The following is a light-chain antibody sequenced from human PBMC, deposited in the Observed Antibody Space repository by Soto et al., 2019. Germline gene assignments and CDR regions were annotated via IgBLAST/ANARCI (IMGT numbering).Light chain of an antibody. CDR2: GAS. V-gene: IGKV3-20*01. CDR1: QSISDT. J-gene: IGKJ1*01. Sequence: EIVMTQSPATLSVSPGGRATLSCRASQSISDTLAWYQQKPGQAPRLLIYGASSRATGIPDRFSGSGSGTDFTLTISRLEPEDFAVYHCQQYGSSPWKCGQGTKGDIK. CDR3: QQYGSSPWK.